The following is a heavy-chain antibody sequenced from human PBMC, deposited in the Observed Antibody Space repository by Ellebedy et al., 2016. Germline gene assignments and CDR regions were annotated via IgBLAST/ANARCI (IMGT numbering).Heavy chain of an antibody. CDR3: ARGRIVLAVGSVYYMDV. D-gene: IGHD2-8*02. V-gene: IGHV3-48*04. J-gene: IGHJ6*03. CDR1: GFTFSSYT. CDR2: ISESSRTI. Sequence: GGSLRLSXAASGFTFSSYTMNWVRQAPGKGLEWVSSISESSRTISYADSVTGRFTISRDNARNSLYLQMNRLRAEDTAVYYCARGRIVLAVGSVYYMDVWGKGTAVTVSS.